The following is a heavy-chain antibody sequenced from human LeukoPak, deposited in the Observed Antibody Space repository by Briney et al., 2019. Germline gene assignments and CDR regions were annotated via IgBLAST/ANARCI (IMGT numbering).Heavy chain of an antibody. V-gene: IGHV1-8*01. J-gene: IGHJ4*02. CDR2: MNPNSGNT. CDR1: GYTFTSYD. CDR3: ARARYFDWWGVDY. D-gene: IGHD3-9*01. Sequence: GGSVKVSCKASGYTFTSYDINWVRQATGQGLEWMRWMNPNSGNTGYAQKFQGRVTMTRNTSISTAYMELSSLRSEDTAVYYCARARYFDWWGVDYWGQGTLVTVSS.